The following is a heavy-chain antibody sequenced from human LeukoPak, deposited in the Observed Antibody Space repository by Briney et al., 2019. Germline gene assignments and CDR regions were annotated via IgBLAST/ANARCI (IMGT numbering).Heavy chain of an antibody. D-gene: IGHD2-2*01. V-gene: IGHV1-8*01. J-gene: IGHJ6*03. CDR1: GYTFTSYD. Sequence: ASVKVSCKASGYTFTSYDINWVRQATGQGLVWMGWMNPNSGNTGYAQKFQGRVTMTRNTSISTAYMELSSLRSEDTAVYYCARSFQPHYYYYYMDVWGKGTTVTVSS. CDR3: ARSFQPHYYYYYMDV. CDR2: MNPNSGNT.